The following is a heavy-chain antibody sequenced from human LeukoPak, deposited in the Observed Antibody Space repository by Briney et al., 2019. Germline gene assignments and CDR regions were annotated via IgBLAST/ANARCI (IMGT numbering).Heavy chain of an antibody. V-gene: IGHV3-48*02. CDR3: ARSGYTSGWPSFDP. J-gene: IGHJ5*02. CDR1: GFTFNTYS. Sequence: GGSLRLSCAASGFTFNTYSMNWVRQAPGKGLEWISYISSGSGTIYYADSVKGRFTISRDNAKNSLYLQMKSLRDEDTAVYYCARSGYTSGWPSFDPWGQGTLVTVSS. D-gene: IGHD6-19*01. CDR2: ISSGSGTI.